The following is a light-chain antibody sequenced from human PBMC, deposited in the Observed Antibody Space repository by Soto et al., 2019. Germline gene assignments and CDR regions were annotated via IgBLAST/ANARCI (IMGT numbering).Light chain of an antibody. J-gene: IGKJ5*01. V-gene: IGKV3-11*01. CDR3: QQRYAWPPIT. CDR2: DAS. CDR1: RSVRSY. Sequence: EIVLTQSPATPSLSPGERATLSCRASRSVRSYLAWYQQKPGQAPRLLIYDASNRAAGIPARFSGSGSETDFTLTISNLEPADFAVYYCQQRYAWPPITFGQGTRLEIK.